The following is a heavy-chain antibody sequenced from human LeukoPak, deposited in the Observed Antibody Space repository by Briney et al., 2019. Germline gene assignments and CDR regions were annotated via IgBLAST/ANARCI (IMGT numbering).Heavy chain of an antibody. J-gene: IGHJ4*02. CDR3: ARCTGVVVAAIDY. D-gene: IGHD2-8*02. Sequence: GGSLRLSCAASGFTFSSYSMNWVRQAPGQGLEWVSSISSSSSYISYADSVKGRFTISRDNAKNSLYLQMTSLRAADTAVYYCARCTGVVVAAIDYWGQGTLVTVSS. CDR2: ISSSSSYI. V-gene: IGHV3-21*01. CDR1: GFTFSSYS.